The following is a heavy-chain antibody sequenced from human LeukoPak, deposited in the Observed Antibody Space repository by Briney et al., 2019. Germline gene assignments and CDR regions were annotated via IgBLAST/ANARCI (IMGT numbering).Heavy chain of an antibody. Sequence: ASVKVSCKAYGYTFTGFYIHWIRQAPGQGLEWMGWINPKSRDTNYAQKFLGRVTATRDTSVSTAYMELSRLKSDDTAVYYCARGIDEYWGQGTLVTVSS. CDR1: GYTFTGFY. CDR3: ARGIDEY. J-gene: IGHJ4*02. V-gene: IGHV1-2*02. CDR2: INPKSRDT.